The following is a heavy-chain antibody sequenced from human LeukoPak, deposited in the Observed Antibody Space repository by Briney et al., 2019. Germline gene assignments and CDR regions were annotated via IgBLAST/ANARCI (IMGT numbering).Heavy chain of an antibody. J-gene: IGHJ5*02. CDR1: AGSFSSGRYY. CDR3: ARTSYDGYNWFDP. D-gene: IGHD3-22*01. Sequence: SQTLSLTCTVSAGSFSSGRYYWSWIRQPAGKGLEWIGRIYTSGSTYYNPSLKSRVTISVDTSKNQFSLKLSSVTAADTAVYYCARTSYDGYNWFDPWGQGTLVTVSS. V-gene: IGHV4-61*02. CDR2: IYTSGST.